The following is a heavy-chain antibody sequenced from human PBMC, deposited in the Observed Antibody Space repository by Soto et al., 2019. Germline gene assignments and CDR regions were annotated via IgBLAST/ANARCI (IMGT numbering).Heavy chain of an antibody. CDR2: IFDSGNA. Sequence: SETLSLTCTVSGGSINSYCWSWIRQPPGKGLEWVAYIFDSGNANYNPSLKSRVTISVDTSKNQFSLKLTSVTAADTAVYYCARVGYCSSTPCWPIGYFEYWGQGTLVTVSS. V-gene: IGHV4-59*01. J-gene: IGHJ4*02. D-gene: IGHD2-2*01. CDR3: ARVGYCSSTPCWPIGYFEY. CDR1: GGSINSYC.